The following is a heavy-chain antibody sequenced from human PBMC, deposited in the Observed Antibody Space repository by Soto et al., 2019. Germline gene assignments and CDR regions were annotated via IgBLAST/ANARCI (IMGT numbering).Heavy chain of an antibody. CDR1: GGTFSSYA. CDR2: IIPIFGTA. D-gene: IGHD5-12*01. V-gene: IGHV1-69*12. Sequence: QVQLVQSGAEVKKPGSSVKVSCKASGGTFSSYAISWVRQAPGQGLEWMGGIIPIFGTANYAQKFQGRGTMTADDSKSTAYMELSSLRSEDTAVYYCARDLLLGYSGYDQGYWGQGTLVTVSS. CDR3: ARDLLLGYSGYDQGY. J-gene: IGHJ4*02.